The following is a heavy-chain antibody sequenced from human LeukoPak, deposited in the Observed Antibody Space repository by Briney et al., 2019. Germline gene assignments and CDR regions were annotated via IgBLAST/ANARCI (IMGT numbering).Heavy chain of an antibody. CDR2: IIPIFGTA. Sequence: ASVKVSCKASGGTFSSSAISWVRQAPGQGLEWMGGIIPIFGTANYAQKFQGRVTITADKSTSTAYMELSSLRSEDTAVYYCAGGEGYCSGGSCLALDYWGKATLVTVSS. CDR1: GGTFSSSA. D-gene: IGHD2-15*01. CDR3: AGGEGYCSGGSCLALDY. V-gene: IGHV1-69*06. J-gene: IGHJ4*02.